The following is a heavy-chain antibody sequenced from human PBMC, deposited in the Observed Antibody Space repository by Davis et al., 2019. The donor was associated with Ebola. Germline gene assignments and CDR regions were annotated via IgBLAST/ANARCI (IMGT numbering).Heavy chain of an antibody. V-gene: IGHV4-34*01. Sequence: PSETLSLTCAVYGGSFSGYYWRWIRQPPGKGLEWIGEINHSGSTNYNPSLKSRVTISVDTSKNQFSLKLRSVTDADTAVYYCARSNGSGSYSGPFYFDSWGQGTLVTVSS. J-gene: IGHJ4*02. CDR1: GGSFSGYY. CDR2: INHSGST. D-gene: IGHD3-10*01. CDR3: ARSNGSGSYSGPFYFDS.